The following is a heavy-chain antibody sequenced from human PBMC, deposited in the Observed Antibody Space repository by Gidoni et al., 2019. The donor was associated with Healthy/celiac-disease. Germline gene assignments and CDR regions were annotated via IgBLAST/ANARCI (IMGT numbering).Heavy chain of an antibody. CDR1: GGSFSGYY. Sequence: QVQLQQWGAGLLKPSETLSLTCAVYGGSFSGYYWSWIRQPPGKGLEWIGEINHSGSTNYNPSIKSRVTISVDTSKNQFSLKLSSVTAADTAVYYCARGSSYYYYYYMDVWGKGTTVTVSS. CDR3: ARGSSYYYYYYMDV. J-gene: IGHJ6*03. V-gene: IGHV4-34*01. D-gene: IGHD6-6*01. CDR2: INHSGST.